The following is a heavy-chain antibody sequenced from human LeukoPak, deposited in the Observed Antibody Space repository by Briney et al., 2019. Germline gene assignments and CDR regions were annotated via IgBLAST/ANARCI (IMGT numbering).Heavy chain of an antibody. CDR2: ISSSSSYI. CDR3: TRDPTPWLRCGYFDH. D-gene: IGHD5-12*01. J-gene: IGHJ4*01. Sequence: PGGSLRLSCAASGFTFSSYSMNWVRQAPGKGLEWVSSISSSSSYIYYADSVKGRFTISRDDAKNSLYLQMNSLRVEDTAVYYCTRDPTPWLRCGYFDHWGQGTRVTVSS. CDR1: GFTFSSYS. V-gene: IGHV3-21*01.